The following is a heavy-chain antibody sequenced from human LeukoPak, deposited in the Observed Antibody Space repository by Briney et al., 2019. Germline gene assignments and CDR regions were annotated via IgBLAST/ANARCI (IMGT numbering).Heavy chain of an antibody. CDR1: GFTFSSYS. CDR3: ASSMVRGVIITRGGYDY. CDR2: ISSSSYI. V-gene: IGHV3-21*01. J-gene: IGHJ4*02. D-gene: IGHD3-10*01. Sequence: GGSLRLSCAASGFTFSSYSMNWVRQAPGKGLEWVPSISSSSYIYYADSVKGRFTISRDNAKNSLYLQMNSLRAEDTAVYYCASSMVRGVIITRGGYDYWGQGTLVTVSS.